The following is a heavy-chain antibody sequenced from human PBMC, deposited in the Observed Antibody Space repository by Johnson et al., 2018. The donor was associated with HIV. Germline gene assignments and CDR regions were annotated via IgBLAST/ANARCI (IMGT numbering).Heavy chain of an antibody. Sequence: VQLVESGGGLVQPGGSLRLSCAVSGFTFDNFAMHWVRQAPGKGLEWVSSISWDSGTIGYADSVKGRFTISRDHAKLSLYLQMDSLRAEDTAVYYCAKDMSRVVTPWAVSFDIWGQGTMVTVSS. CDR3: AKDMSRVVTPWAVSFDI. J-gene: IGHJ3*02. CDR1: GFTFDNFA. CDR2: ISWDSGTI. D-gene: IGHD4-23*01. V-gene: IGHV3-9*01.